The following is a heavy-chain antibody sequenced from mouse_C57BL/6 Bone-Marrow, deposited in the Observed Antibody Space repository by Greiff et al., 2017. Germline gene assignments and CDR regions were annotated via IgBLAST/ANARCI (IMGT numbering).Heavy chain of an antibody. CDR2: IYPGSGNT. D-gene: IGHD1-1*01. CDR3: ARRIYYYGSSYFDY. CDR1: GYTFTDYY. Sequence: QVQLQQSGAELVRPGASVKLSCKASGYTFTDYYINWVKQRPGQGLEWIARIYPGSGNTYYNEKFKGKATLTAEKSSSTAYMQLSSLTSEDSAVYFCARRIYYYGSSYFDYWGQGTTLTVSS. V-gene: IGHV1-76*01. J-gene: IGHJ2*01.